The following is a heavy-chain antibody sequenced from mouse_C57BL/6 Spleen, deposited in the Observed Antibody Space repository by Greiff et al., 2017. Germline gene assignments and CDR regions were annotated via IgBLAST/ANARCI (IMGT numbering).Heavy chain of an antibody. CDR1: GYTFTSYW. Sequence: QVQLQQPGTELVKPGASVKLSCKASGYTFTSYWMHWVKQRPGQGLEWIGNINPSNGGTNYNEKIKSKATLTVDKSFSTAYMQLSRLTSEDSAVYYCARTLHYYGSSYGYWRQGTTRTVSS. CDR2: INPSNGGT. D-gene: IGHD1-1*01. J-gene: IGHJ2*01. CDR3: ARTLHYYGSSYGY. V-gene: IGHV1-53*01.